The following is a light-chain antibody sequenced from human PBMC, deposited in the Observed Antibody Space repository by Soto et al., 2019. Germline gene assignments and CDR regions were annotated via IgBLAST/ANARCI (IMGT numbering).Light chain of an antibody. CDR2: DVG. CDR3: CSNAGSYPFV. Sequence: QSVLTQPRSVSGPPGQSVTISCTGTSSDVGGYNYVSWYQHHTGKAPKLMIYDVGKRPSGVPGRFSGSKSGNTASLTISGLQAEDEADYYCCSNAGSYPFVFGTGTKVTVL. J-gene: IGLJ1*01. CDR1: SSDVGGYNY. V-gene: IGLV2-11*01.